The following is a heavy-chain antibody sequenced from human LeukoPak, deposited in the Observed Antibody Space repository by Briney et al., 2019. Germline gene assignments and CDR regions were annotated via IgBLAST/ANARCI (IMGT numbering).Heavy chain of an antibody. V-gene: IGHV4-59*08. D-gene: IGHD2-2*01. Sequence: SETLSLTCIVSGGSVTTYYWTWIRQPPGKGREWIGYVYYSGNTNYNPSLESRVTISVDIPKNRVSLRLSSVTAADTAVYYCARTPDYCTSTACYADYYYGMDVWGPGATVTVSS. CDR3: ARTPDYCTSTACYADYYYGMDV. CDR2: VYYSGNT. CDR1: GGSVTTYY. J-gene: IGHJ6*02.